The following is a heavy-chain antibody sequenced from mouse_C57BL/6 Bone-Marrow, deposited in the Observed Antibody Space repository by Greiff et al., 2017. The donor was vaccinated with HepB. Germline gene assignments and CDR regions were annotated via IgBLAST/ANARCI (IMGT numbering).Heavy chain of an antibody. J-gene: IGHJ2*01. CDR1: GYAFSSYW. CDR2: IYPGDGDT. Sequence: VKLMESGAELVKPGASVKISCKASGYAFSSYWMNWVKQRPGKGLEWIGQIYPGDGDTNYNGKFKGKATLTADKSSSTAYMQLSSRTSEDSAVYFCASRGVFDYWGQGTTLTVSS. V-gene: IGHV1-80*01. CDR3: ASRGVFDY. D-gene: IGHD3-3*01.